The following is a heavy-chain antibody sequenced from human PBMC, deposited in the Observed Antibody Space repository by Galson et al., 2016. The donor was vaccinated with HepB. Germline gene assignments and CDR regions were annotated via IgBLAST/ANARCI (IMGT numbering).Heavy chain of an antibody. D-gene: IGHD2-15*01. J-gene: IGHJ5*02. CDR1: GGSFNDHY. V-gene: IGHV4-34*01. CDR3: AGVVVAATNWFDP. CDR2: INYAGST. Sequence: SETLSLTCGVDGGSFNDHYWSWIRQPPGKGLEWIGEINYAGSTKYNPSLKSRVTISVDTSENQFSLKLNSMTAADTAVYFCAGVVVAATNWFDPWGQGTLVTVSS.